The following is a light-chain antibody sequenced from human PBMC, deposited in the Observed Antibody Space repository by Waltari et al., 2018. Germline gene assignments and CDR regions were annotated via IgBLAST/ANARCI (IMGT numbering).Light chain of an antibody. V-gene: IGKV2-24*01. CDR2: EIS. Sequence: DIVVAQTRRSAPLTLGQPASLSCRWSQSPVHSNGNTYLTWLQQRPGQRPRPLMYEISKRFSEVPDRYSGSGAGTVFTLKISSVEEEDVGVYYCMQAAQFPWTFGQGTKVEIK. CDR1: QSPVHSNGNTY. CDR3: MQAAQFPWT. J-gene: IGKJ1*01.